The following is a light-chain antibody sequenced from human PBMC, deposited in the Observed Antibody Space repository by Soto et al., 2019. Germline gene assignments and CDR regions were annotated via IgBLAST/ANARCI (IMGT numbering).Light chain of an antibody. Sequence: EIVWTQSPGTLSLSPGERATLSCRASQSVSSSYLGWYQQKPGQAPRLLMYGASSRATGIPERFSGSGSGTDFTLTISRLEPEDLAVYYCQQYGSSPRTVGQGTKGEI. J-gene: IGKJ1*01. CDR3: QQYGSSPRT. CDR1: QSVSSSY. V-gene: IGKV3-20*01. CDR2: GAS.